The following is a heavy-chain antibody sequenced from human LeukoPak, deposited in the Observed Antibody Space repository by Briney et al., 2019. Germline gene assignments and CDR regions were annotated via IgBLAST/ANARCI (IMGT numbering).Heavy chain of an antibody. CDR2: ISGSGGST. J-gene: IGHJ4*02. V-gene: IGHV3-23*01. CDR1: GFTFSTYA. D-gene: IGHD2-2*01. CDR3: AKTSSRGYCSSTSCIDGY. Sequence: GGSLRLSCAASGFTFSTYAMSWVRQAPGKGLEWVSAISGSGGSTYYADSVKGRFTISRDNSKNMLYLQMNSLRAEDTAVFYCAKTSSRGYCSSTSCIDGYWGQGTLVTVSS.